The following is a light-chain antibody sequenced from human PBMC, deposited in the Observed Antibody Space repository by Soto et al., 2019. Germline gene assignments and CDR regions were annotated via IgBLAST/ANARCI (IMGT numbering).Light chain of an antibody. CDR2: LAS. J-gene: IGKJ1*01. CDR3: HHYGPAPWT. CDR1: QPVRGNY. Sequence: EIVLAQSPGTLSLSPGERATLSCRASQPVRGNYLAWFQQRPGQPPRLLFYLASSRAAGVTDRFSGSGSGTEFSLTINRLEPEDFAVYYCHHYGPAPWTFGQGTKVEIK. V-gene: IGKV3-20*01.